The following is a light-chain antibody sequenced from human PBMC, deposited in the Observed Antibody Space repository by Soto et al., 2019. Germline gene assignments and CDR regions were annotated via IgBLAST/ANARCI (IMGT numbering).Light chain of an antibody. CDR1: RSNIGSNS. J-gene: IGLJ1*01. CDR3: ASWDDRLKGYV. CDR2: IND. V-gene: IGLV1-44*01. Sequence: QSVLSQPPSVSGTPGQRVIISCPGSRSNIGSNSVNWYQQLPGTAPKLLIYINDQRPSGVPDRFSGSTSGTSVSLAISGLQSEDEADYYCASWDDRLKGYVFGTGTKVTV.